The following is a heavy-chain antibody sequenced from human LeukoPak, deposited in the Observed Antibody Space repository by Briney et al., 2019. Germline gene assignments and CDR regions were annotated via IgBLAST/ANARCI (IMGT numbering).Heavy chain of an antibody. V-gene: IGHV3-30*18. CDR2: ISYDGNNK. Sequence: PGGSLRLSCAASGFTFRSYGMHWVRQAPGKGLEWVALISYDGNNKYYADSVKGRFTISRDNSKNTLYLQMNSLRAEDTAVYYCAKGPRTVRFGDRHKGMFDYWGQGILVTVSS. J-gene: IGHJ4*02. CDR3: AKGPRTVRFGDRHKGMFDY. CDR1: GFTFRSYG. D-gene: IGHD3-10*01.